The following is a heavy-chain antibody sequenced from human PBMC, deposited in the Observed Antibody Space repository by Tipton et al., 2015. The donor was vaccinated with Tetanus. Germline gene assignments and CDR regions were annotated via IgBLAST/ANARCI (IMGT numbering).Heavy chain of an antibody. D-gene: IGHD1-26*01. Sequence: GLVKPSQTLSLTCTVSGGSISSGGYYWSWIRRHPGKGLEWIGDIYDSGSTYYNPSLKSRVTILVDTTKNQFSLKLKSVTAADTAVYYCARDQARGARGWNYFDYWGQGSLVTVSS. CDR3: ARDQARGARGWNYFDY. J-gene: IGHJ4*02. CDR2: IYDSGST. CDR1: GGSISSGGYY. V-gene: IGHV4-31*03.